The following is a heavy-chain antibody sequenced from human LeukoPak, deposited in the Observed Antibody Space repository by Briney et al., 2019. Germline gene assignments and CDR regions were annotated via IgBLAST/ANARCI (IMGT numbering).Heavy chain of an antibody. V-gene: IGHV4-4*07. J-gene: IGHJ5*02. CDR3: AREAPPGYDSGSYSWFDP. CDR2: IYTSGST. Sequence: PSETLSLTCTVSGGSISSYYWSWIRQPAGKGLEWIGRIYTSGSTNYNPSLKSRVTMSVDTSKNQFSLKLSSVTAADTAVYYCAREAPPGYDSGSYSWFDPWGQGTLVTVSS. D-gene: IGHD3-10*01. CDR1: GGSISSYY.